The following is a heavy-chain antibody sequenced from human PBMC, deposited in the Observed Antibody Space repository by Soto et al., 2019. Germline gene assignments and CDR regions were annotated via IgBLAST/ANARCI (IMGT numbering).Heavy chain of an antibody. D-gene: IGHD1-26*01. J-gene: IGHJ2*01. CDR3: VKNRGGGSYTNWDFAT. CDR2: IHGDGDYM. CDR1: GFTFSCCA. Sequence: EVQLLDSGGGLVQPGGSLRLSCAASGFTFSCCAMSWVRQAPGKGLEWFSTIHGDGDYMQYTESVKGRFTISRDNSRNTLYLQLDSLRGDDKAVYYCVKNRGGGSYTNWDFATWGRGTLVTVSS. V-gene: IGHV3-23*01.